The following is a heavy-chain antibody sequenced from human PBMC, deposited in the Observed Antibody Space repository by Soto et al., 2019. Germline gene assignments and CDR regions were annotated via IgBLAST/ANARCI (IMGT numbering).Heavy chain of an antibody. CDR1: GYRFTSYW. CDR2: IYPGDFDT. D-gene: IGHD6-19*01. CDR3: VRGYNSGLSIHPYYFDI. Sequence: GESLKISCKGSGYRFTSYWIAWVRQLPGKGLEFMGIIYPGDFDTRYNPSFQGQVTISVDNSISTAYLQWSSLKAPDTAMYFCVRGYNSGLSIHPYYFDIWGQGTMVTVS. V-gene: IGHV5-51*01. J-gene: IGHJ4*02.